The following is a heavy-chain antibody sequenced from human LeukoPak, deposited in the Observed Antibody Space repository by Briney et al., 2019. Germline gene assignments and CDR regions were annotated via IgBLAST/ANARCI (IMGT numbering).Heavy chain of an antibody. D-gene: IGHD3-22*01. CDR3: ARDYYDSSGYYAHAFDI. CDR2: ISAYNGNT. J-gene: IGHJ3*02. V-gene: IGHV1-18*01. CDR1: GYTFTSYG. Sequence: GASVKVSCKASGYTFTSYGISWVRQAPGQGLEWMGWISAYNGNTNYAQKLQGRVTMTTDTSTSTAYMELRSLRSDDTAVYYCARDYYDSSGYYAHAFDIWGQGTMVTVSS.